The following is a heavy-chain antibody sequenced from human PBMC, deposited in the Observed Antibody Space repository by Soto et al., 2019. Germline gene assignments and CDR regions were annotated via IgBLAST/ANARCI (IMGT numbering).Heavy chain of an antibody. CDR2: IDPSDSYT. CDR3: AAAGTLLRVY. CDR1: GYSFTSYW. J-gene: IGHJ4*02. Sequence: GESLKISCKGSGYSFTSYWISWVRQMPGKGLEWMGRIDPSDSYTNYSPSFQGHVTISADKSISTAYLQWSSLKASDTAMYYCAAAGTLLRVYWGQGTLVTVSS. V-gene: IGHV5-10-1*01. D-gene: IGHD6-13*01.